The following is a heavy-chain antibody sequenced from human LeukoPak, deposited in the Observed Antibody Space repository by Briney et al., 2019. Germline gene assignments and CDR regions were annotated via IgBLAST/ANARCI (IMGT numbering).Heavy chain of an antibody. CDR1: GYTFTGYY. J-gene: IGHJ4*02. Sequence: ASVKVSCKASGYTFTGYYMHWVRQAPGQGLEWMGWINPNSGGTNYAQKFQGRVTMTRDTSISTAYMELSRLRSEDTAVYYCARDPPTYGGNSGYFDYWGQGTLVTVSS. CDR2: INPNSGGT. D-gene: IGHD4-23*01. CDR3: ARDPPTYGGNSGYFDY. V-gene: IGHV1-2*02.